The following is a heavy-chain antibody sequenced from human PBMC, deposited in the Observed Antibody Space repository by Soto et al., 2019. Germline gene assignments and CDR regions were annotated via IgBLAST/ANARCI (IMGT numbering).Heavy chain of an antibody. J-gene: IGHJ4*02. CDR3: AGGPVNSMTTVTTLDY. CDR1: GYTFTSYD. D-gene: IGHD4-17*01. CDR2: ISTDSGNT. V-gene: IGHV1-18*01. Sequence: ASVKVSCKASGYTFTSYDFSWVRQAPGQELEWMGWISTDSGNTNYAQKFQGRVTMTRDTSTSTVYMELSSLRSEDTAVYYCAGGPVNSMTTVTTLDYWGQGTLVTVSS.